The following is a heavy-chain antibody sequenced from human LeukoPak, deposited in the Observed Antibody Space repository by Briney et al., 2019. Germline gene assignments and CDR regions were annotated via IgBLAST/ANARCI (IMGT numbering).Heavy chain of an antibody. CDR3: ARGMYYYDSSGYHDYYYYMDV. D-gene: IGHD3-22*01. CDR1: GYSFTSYW. V-gene: IGHV5-51*01. Sequence: GESLKISCKGSGYSFTSYWIGWVRQMPGKGLEWMGIIYPGDSDTRYSPSFQGQVTISADKSISTAYLQWSSLKASDTAMYYCARGMYYYDSSGYHDYYYYMDVWGKGTTVTVS. J-gene: IGHJ6*03. CDR2: IYPGDSDT.